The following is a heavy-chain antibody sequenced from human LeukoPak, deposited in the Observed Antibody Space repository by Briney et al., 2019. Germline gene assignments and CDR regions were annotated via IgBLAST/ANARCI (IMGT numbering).Heavy chain of an antibody. CDR1: GFTVSSNY. V-gene: IGHV3-53*01. D-gene: IGHD6-13*01. J-gene: IGHJ6*03. CDR3: ARDPSSWYYYYMDV. CDR2: ISGSGGST. Sequence: GRSLRLSCAASGFTVSSNYMSWVRQAPGKWLEWVSAISGSGGSTYYADSVKGRFTISRDNAKNSLYLQMNSLRAADTAVYYCARDPSSWYYYYMDVWGKGTTVTVSS.